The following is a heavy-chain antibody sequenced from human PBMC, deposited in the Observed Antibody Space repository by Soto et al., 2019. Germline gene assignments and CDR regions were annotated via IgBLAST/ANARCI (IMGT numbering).Heavy chain of an antibody. J-gene: IGHJ4*02. CDR3: AHRAYYYGSGSYYTH. CDR2: IYWDDDK. Sequence: SVPTLVNPTQTLTLTCTFSGFSLSTREVGVGWIREPPGKALEWLALIYWDDDKRYRPSLKSRLTIVKDTSKNLVILIMTNMDPEDTATYYCAHRAYYYGSGSYYTHWGQGILVTVS. D-gene: IGHD3-10*01. V-gene: IGHV2-5*02. CDR1: GFSLSTREVG.